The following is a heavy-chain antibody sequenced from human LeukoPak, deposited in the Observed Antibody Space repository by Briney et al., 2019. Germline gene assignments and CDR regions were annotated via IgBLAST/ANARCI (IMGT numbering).Heavy chain of an antibody. CDR1: GFTFSSYG. Sequence: GGSLRLSCVASGFTFSSYGMNWVRQAPGKGLEWLSSISSNSNYKYYGESPKGRFAISRDDAKNSLYLQMNSLRAEDTAVYYCAKDPGVRFLEWFEWGQGTLVTVSS. CDR3: AKDPGVRFLEWFE. J-gene: IGHJ4*02. V-gene: IGHV3-21*01. CDR2: ISSNSNYK. D-gene: IGHD3-3*01.